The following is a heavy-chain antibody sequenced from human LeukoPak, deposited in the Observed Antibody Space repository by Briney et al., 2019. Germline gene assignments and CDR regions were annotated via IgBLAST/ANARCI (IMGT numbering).Heavy chain of an antibody. CDR3: ATSRGSDGSGNY. CDR2: YYSGGT. J-gene: IGHJ4*02. Sequence: SETLSLTCTVSGASSSSYYWMWIRQPPGKGLEWIGSYYSGGTNYNPSLKSRVTISVDTSMNQFSLMLSSVTAADTAVYYCATSRGSDGSGNYWGQGTLVTVSS. CDR1: GASSSSYY. V-gene: IGHV4-59*03. D-gene: IGHD3-10*01.